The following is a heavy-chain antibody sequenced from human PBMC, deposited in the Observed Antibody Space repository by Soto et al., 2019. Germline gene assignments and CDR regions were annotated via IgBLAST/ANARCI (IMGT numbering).Heavy chain of an antibody. J-gene: IGHJ4*02. CDR3: ASYGERYCSGGSCYGGEGFDY. V-gene: IGHV3-48*01. CDR2: ISSSSSTI. Sequence: QPGGSLRLSCAASGFTFSSYSMSWVRQAPGKGLEWVSYISSSSSTIYYADSVKGRFTISRDNAKNSLYLQMNSLRAEDTAVYYCASYGERYCSGGSCYGGEGFDYWGQGTLVT. D-gene: IGHD2-15*01. CDR1: GFTFSSYS.